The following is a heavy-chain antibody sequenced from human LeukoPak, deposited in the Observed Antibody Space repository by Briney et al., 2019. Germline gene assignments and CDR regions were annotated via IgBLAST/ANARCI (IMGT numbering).Heavy chain of an antibody. D-gene: IGHD3-9*01. CDR1: GGSISSSSYY. J-gene: IGHJ4*02. V-gene: IGHV4-39*07. Sequence: KPSETLSLTCTVSGGSISSSSYYWGWIRQPPGKGLEWIGSIYYSGSTNYNPSLKSRVTISVDTSKNQFSLKLSSVTAADTAVYYCARVTGYTIEDYFDYWGQGTLVTVSS. CDR3: ARVTGYTIEDYFDY. CDR2: IYYSGST.